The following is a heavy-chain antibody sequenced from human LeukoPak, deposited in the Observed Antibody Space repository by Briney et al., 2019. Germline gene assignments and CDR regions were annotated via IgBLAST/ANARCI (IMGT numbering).Heavy chain of an antibody. V-gene: IGHV4-34*01. CDR2: INHSGST. Sequence: PSETLSLTCAVYGGSFSGYYWSWIRQPPGKGLEWIGEINHSGSTNYNPSLKSRVTISVDTSKNQFSLKLSSVTAADTAVYYCARRIYDYVWGSYRPPYFDYWGQGTLVTVSS. D-gene: IGHD3-16*02. CDR1: GGSFSGYY. CDR3: ARRIYDYVWGSYRPPYFDY. J-gene: IGHJ4*02.